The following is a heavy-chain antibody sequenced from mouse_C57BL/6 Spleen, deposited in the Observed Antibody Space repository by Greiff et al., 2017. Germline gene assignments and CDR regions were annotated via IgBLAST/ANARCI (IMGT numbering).Heavy chain of an antibody. CDR2: ISSGSSTI. V-gene: IGHV5-17*01. CDR3: ARPYEYEHWYFDV. Sequence: EVHLVESGGGLVKPGGSLKLSCAASGFTFSDYGMHWVRQAPEKGLEWVAYISSGSSTIYYADTVKGRFTISRDNAKNTLFLQMTSLRSEDTAMYYCARPYEYEHWYFDVWGTGTTVTVSS. CDR1: GFTFSDYG. J-gene: IGHJ1*03. D-gene: IGHD2-4*01.